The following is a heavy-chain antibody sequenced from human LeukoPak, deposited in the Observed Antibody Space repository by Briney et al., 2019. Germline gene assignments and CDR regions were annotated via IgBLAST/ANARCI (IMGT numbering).Heavy chain of an antibody. D-gene: IGHD3-22*01. Sequence: ASVKVSCKASGYTFTGYYMHWVRQAPGQGLEWMGWINTDSGGTNYAQRFQGRVTMTRDTSISTAYMELSRLRSDDTAFYYCARAGVWDYNDSSGYHNGAFDIWGQGTMVTVSS. J-gene: IGHJ3*02. CDR3: ARAGVWDYNDSSGYHNGAFDI. V-gene: IGHV1-2*02. CDR2: INTDSGGT. CDR1: GYTFTGYY.